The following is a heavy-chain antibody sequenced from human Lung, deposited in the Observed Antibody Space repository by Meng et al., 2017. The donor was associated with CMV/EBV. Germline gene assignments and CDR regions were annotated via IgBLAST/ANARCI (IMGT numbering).Heavy chain of an antibody. J-gene: IGHJ6*02. CDR3: AKRGDSSGTYAMDV. D-gene: IGHD3-22*01. CDR2: IRFDGTNK. CDR1: GFTFSSYA. Sequence: GGSLRLSCAASGFTFSSYAMHWVRQAPGKGLEWVANIRFDGTNKYHADSVKGRFTISRDNSKNTLCLQMNSLRAEDTAVYYCAKRGDSSGTYAMDVWGQGXTVTVSS. V-gene: IGHV3-30*02.